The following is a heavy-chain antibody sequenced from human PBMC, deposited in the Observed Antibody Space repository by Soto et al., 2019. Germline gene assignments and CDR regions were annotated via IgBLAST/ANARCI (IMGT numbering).Heavy chain of an antibody. V-gene: IGHV3-74*01. CDR2: INSDGSRT. CDR3: ARVAVGYYYMDV. CDR1: GFTFSNYW. Sequence: EVQLVESGGGLVQPGGSLRLSCAASGFTFSNYWMHWVRQAPGKGLVWVSRINSDGSRTNYADSVKGRFTISRDNAKDTLYLQMNSLRVEDTAVYCFARVAVGYYYMDVWGKGDTVTVS. J-gene: IGHJ6*03.